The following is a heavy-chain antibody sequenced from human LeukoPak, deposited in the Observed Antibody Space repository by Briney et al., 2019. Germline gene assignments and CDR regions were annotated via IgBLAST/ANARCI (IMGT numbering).Heavy chain of an antibody. J-gene: IGHJ4*02. CDR3: AREGHAYGSGRGHY. Sequence: ASVKVSCKASGYTFTSYFMHWVRQAPGQGLEWMGVVNPSSGSTTYSQKFQGRVTMTRDTSTSTVYMELSRLRSDDTAVYYCAREGHAYGSGRGHYWGQGTLVTVSS. D-gene: IGHD3-10*01. CDR2: VNPSSGST. CDR1: GYTFTSYF. V-gene: IGHV1-46*01.